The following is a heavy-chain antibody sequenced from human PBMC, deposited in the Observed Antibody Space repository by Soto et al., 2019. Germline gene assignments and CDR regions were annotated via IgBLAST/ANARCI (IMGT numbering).Heavy chain of an antibody. Sequence: QVQLQESGPGLVKPSETLSLTCTVSGGSVSSGSYYWSWIRQPPGKGLEWIGYIYYSGSTNYNPSLXXRXTXXVDTSKNQFSLKLSSVTAADTAVYYCARDSYGMDVWGQGTTVTVSS. CDR2: IYYSGST. CDR1: GGSVSSGSYY. CDR3: ARDSYGMDV. V-gene: IGHV4-61*01. J-gene: IGHJ6*02.